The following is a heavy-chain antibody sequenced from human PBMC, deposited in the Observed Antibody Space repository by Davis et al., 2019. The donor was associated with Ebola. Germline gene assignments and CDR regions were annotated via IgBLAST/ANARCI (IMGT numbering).Heavy chain of an antibody. J-gene: IGHJ4*02. V-gene: IGHV3-23*01. CDR2: ISDTGDTR. CDR1: EFTFSFYS. D-gene: IGHD3-16*02. CDR3: AIGCGSDCYTHFDY. Sequence: GESLKISCAASEFTFSFYSMSWVRQAPGKGLEWVSSISDTGDTRYDADSVKGRFTISRDNSKNTLYLQMDSLRAEDTAVYYCAIGCGSDCYTHFDYWGPGIQVTVSS.